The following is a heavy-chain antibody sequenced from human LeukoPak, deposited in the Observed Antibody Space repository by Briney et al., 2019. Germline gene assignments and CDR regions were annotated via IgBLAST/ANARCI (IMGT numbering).Heavy chain of an antibody. CDR1: GGSFSGYY. V-gene: IGHV4-34*01. D-gene: IGHD6-13*01. J-gene: IGHJ4*02. CDR3: VRENSSWAFDY. Sequence: SETLSLTCAVYGGSFSGYYWSWIRQPPGKGLEWIGEINHSGSTNYNPSLKSRVTISVDTSKNQFPLKLSSVTAADTAVYYCVRENSSWAFDYWGQGTLVTVSS. CDR2: INHSGST.